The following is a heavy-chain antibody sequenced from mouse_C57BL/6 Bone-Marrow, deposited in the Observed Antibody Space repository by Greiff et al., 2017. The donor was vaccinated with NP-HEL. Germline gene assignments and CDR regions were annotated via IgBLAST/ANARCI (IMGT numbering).Heavy chain of an antibody. Sequence: EVKLMESGGDLVKPGGSLKLSCAASGFTFSSYGMSWVRQTPDKRLEWVATISSGGSYTYYPDSVKGRFTISRDNAKNTLYLQMSSLKSEDTAMYYCARQDYGSSYDAMDYWGQGTSVTVSS. CDR1: GFTFSSYG. J-gene: IGHJ4*01. CDR3: ARQDYGSSYDAMDY. V-gene: IGHV5-6*01. CDR2: ISSGGSYT. D-gene: IGHD1-1*01.